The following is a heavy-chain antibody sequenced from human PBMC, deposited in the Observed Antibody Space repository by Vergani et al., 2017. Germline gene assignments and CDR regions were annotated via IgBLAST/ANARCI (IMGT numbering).Heavy chain of an antibody. CDR3: ARVRSSSPLRYGMDV. CDR2: ISSNGGST. D-gene: IGHD6-6*01. V-gene: IGHV3-64*01. Sequence: EVQLLESGGGLVQPGGSLRLSCAASGFTFSSYAMHWVRQAPGKGLEYVSAISSNGGSTYYANSVKGRFTISRDNSKNTLYLQMGSLGAEDMAVYYCARVRSSSPLRYGMDVWGQGTTVTVSS. CDR1: GFTFSSYA. J-gene: IGHJ6*02.